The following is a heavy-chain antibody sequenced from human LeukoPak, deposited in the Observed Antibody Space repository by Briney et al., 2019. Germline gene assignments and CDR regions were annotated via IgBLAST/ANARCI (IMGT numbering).Heavy chain of an antibody. J-gene: IGHJ4*02. Sequence: TGGSLRLSCAASGFTFSSSWMAWVRQTPGKGLEWVANINQAGSDKNYVDSVKGRFTISRDNGKNSLYLQMNSLRAEDTALYYCARDYYTSGSHWGRGTLVIVSS. CDR3: ARDYYTSGSH. D-gene: IGHD3-10*01. CDR1: GFTFSSSW. CDR2: INQAGSDK. V-gene: IGHV3-7*01.